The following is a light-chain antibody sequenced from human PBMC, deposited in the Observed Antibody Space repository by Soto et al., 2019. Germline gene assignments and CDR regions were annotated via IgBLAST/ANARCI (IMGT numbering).Light chain of an antibody. CDR2: EVS. CDR1: SSDVGGYSV. V-gene: IGLV2-8*01. J-gene: IGLJ2*01. CDR3: SSYAGGNNLV. Sequence: QSALTQPPSASGSPGQSVTISCTGTSSDVGGYSVVSWYQQHPGKAPKLMIYEVSKRPSGVPDRFSGSKSGSTASLTVSGLQAEDEDDYYCSSYAGGNNLVFGGGTKLTV.